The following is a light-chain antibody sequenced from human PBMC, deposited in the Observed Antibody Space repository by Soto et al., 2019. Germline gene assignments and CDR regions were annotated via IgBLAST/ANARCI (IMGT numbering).Light chain of an antibody. V-gene: IGKV1-5*03. CDR1: QSITSW. CDR3: QQRYTLPFT. CDR2: KAS. Sequence: PSTLSASVGDRVTITCRASQSITSWLAWYQQKPGKAPKLLIHKASSLKSGVPSRFSGSGSGTEFTLTISGLLPEDFAAYHCQQRYTLPFTFGQGTRLEIK. J-gene: IGKJ5*01.